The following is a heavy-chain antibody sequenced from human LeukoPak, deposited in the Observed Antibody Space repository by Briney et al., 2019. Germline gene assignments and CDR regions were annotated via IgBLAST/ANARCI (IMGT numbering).Heavy chain of an antibody. D-gene: IGHD3-10*01. CDR3: AREDGSGSYYGTYFDY. Sequence: GGSLRLSCAASGFTFSSYSMNWVRQAPGKGLEWVSYISSSSSTIYYADSVKGRFTISRDNAKNSLYLQMNSLRAEDTAVYYCAREDGSGSYYGTYFDYWGQGTLVTVSS. J-gene: IGHJ4*02. CDR2: ISSSSSTI. V-gene: IGHV3-48*04. CDR1: GFTFSSYS.